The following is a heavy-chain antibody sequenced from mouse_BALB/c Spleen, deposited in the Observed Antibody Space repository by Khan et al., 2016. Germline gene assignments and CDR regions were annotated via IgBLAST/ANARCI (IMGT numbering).Heavy chain of an antibody. V-gene: IGHV3-2*02. CDR3: ARDYYGSSVFDY. Sequence: VQLKESGPGLVKPSQSLSLTCTVTGYSITSDYAWNWIRQFPGNKLEWMGYINYSGSTSYNPSLKSRISITRDTSKNQFFLQLNSVTTEDTATYDCARDYYGSSVFDYWGQGTTLTVSS. CDR1: GYSITSDYA. D-gene: IGHD1-1*01. J-gene: IGHJ2*01. CDR2: INYSGST.